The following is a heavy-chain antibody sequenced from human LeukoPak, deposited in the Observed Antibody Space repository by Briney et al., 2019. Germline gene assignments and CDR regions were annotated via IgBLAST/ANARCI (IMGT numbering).Heavy chain of an antibody. V-gene: IGHV1-8*03. CDR3: ARGMTMVRGVIVEYYFDY. Sequence: ASVKVSCKASGYTFTSYDINWVRQATGQGLEWMGWMNPNSGNTGYAQKFQGRVTITRNTSISTAYMELSSLRSEDTAVYYCARGMTMVRGVIVEYYFDYWGQGTLVTVSS. CDR1: GYTFTSYD. D-gene: IGHD3-10*01. CDR2: MNPNSGNT. J-gene: IGHJ4*02.